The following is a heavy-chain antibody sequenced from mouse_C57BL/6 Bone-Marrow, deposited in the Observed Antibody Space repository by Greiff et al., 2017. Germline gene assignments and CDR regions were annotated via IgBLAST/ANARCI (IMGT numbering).Heavy chain of an antibody. J-gene: IGHJ1*03. CDR2: INPNNGGT. CDR1: GYTFTDYY. CDR3: ARYGNWYFDV. Sequence: EVQLQQSGPELVKPGASVKISCKASGYTFTDYYMNWVKQSHGKSLEWIGDINPNNGGTSYNQKFKGKATLTVDKSSSTAYMELRSLTSEDSAVYYCARYGNWYFDVWGTGTTVTVSS. V-gene: IGHV1-26*01. D-gene: IGHD2-1*01.